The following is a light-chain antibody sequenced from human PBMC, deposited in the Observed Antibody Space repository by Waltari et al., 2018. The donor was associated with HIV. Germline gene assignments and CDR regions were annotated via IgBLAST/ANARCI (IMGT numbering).Light chain of an antibody. CDR3: QQYYSTPWT. CDR1: QSVLSSSNNKNY. V-gene: IGKV4-1*01. J-gene: IGKJ1*01. CDR2: WAS. Sequence: DIVMTQSPDSLAVSLGERATINCKSSQSVLSSSNNKNYLVWYQQKPGQPPKLLIYWASTRESGVPDRLSGSGSGTDFTLTISSLQAEDVAVYYCQQYYSTPWTFGQGTKVEVK.